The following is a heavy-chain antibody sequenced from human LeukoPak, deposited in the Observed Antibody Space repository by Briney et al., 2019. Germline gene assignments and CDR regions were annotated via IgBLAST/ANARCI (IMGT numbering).Heavy chain of an antibody. CDR2: ISSSGSTK. V-gene: IGHV3-11*04. Sequence: PGGSLRLSCAASGFTFSDYYMSWIRQAPGKGLEWVSYISSSGSTKYYADSVKGRFTISRDNAKNSLYLQMNSLRAEDTAVYYCARDSELWLPVDDAFDIWGQGTMVTVSS. CDR3: ARDSELWLPVDDAFDI. CDR1: GFTFSDYY. D-gene: IGHD5-12*01. J-gene: IGHJ3*02.